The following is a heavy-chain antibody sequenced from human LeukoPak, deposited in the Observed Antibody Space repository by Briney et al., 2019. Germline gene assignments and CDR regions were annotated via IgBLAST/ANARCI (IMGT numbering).Heavy chain of an antibody. CDR3: ARCTYYDFWSGYSDAFDI. D-gene: IGHD3-3*01. CDR1: GGTFSSYA. CDR2: IIPIFGTA. J-gene: IGHJ3*02. Sequence: ASVKVSCKASGGTFSSYAISWVRQAPGQGLELMGGIIPIFGTANYAQKFQGRVTITADESTSTAYMELSSLRSEDTAVYYCARCTYYDFWSGYSDAFDIWGQGTMVTVSS. V-gene: IGHV1-69*13.